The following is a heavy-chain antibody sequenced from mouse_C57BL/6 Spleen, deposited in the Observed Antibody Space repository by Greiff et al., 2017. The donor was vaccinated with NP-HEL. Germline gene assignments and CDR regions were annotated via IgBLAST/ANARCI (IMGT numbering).Heavy chain of an antibody. CDR1: GYTFTDYY. CDR3: ARQDRHYWYFDD. V-gene: IGHV1-26*01. CDR2: INPNNGGT. J-gene: IGHJ1*03. Sequence: VQLQQSGPELVKPGASVKISCKASGYTFTDYYMNWVKQSHGKSLEWIGDINPNNGGTSYNQKFKGKATLTVDKSSSTAYKELRSLTSEDSAVTDCARQDRHYWYFDDSGTGTTVTVSS.